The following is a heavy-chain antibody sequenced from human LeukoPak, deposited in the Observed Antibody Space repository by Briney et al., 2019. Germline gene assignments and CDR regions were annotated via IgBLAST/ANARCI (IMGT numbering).Heavy chain of an antibody. CDR2: INGDGSST. V-gene: IGHV3-74*01. J-gene: IGHJ4*02. D-gene: IGHD1-7*01. Sequence: GGSLRLSCTASEFTFSSYWMHWVRQPPGKGLVWVSRINGDGSSTSYADAVKGRFTISRDNAKNTLYLRMNSLRAEDTAVYYCARGGLTGTTIPYFDYWGQGTLVTASS. CDR1: EFTFSSYW. CDR3: ARGGLTGTTIPYFDY.